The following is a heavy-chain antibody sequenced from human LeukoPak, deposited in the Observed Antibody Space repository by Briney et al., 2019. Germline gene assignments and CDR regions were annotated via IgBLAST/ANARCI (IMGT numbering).Heavy chain of an antibody. CDR1: GYIFTTYW. D-gene: IGHD2-15*01. Sequence: GESLKLSCKGSGYIFTTYWIAWVRQMPGEGLEWMGIIYPGDSETRYSPSFQGQVTISVDKSITTAYLQWSSLQASDTAMYYCVRSGYTYGQYGMDVWGQGTTVTVSS. CDR2: IYPGDSET. V-gene: IGHV5-51*01. CDR3: VRSGYTYGQYGMDV. J-gene: IGHJ6*02.